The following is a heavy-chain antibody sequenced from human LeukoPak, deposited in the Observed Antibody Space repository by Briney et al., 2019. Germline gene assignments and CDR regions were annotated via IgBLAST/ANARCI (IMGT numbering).Heavy chain of an antibody. D-gene: IGHD3-10*01. CDR1: GFTFSSYS. CDR2: ISSSSSYI. CDR3: ARDRYGSGSYYFDY. J-gene: IGHJ4*02. Sequence: GGSLRLSCAASGFTFSSYSMNWVRQAPGKGLEWVSSISSSSSYIYYADSVKGRFTISRDNAKNSLYLQMNSLRAEDTAVYYCARDRYGSGSYYFDYWGQGTLVTVSS. V-gene: IGHV3-21*01.